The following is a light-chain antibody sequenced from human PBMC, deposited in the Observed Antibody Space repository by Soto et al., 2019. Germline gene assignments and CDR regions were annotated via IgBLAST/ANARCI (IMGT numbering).Light chain of an antibody. CDR1: SSNIGAGYE. Sequence: QSVLTQPPSVSEAPGQRVTISCTGSSSNIGAGYEAHWYQQVPGTAPKLLIYENNNRPSGVPDRFSGSKSGTSASLAITWLQAEDGAEYYCQCYDSSLSGYVLGPGTKLPVL. CDR2: ENN. V-gene: IGLV1-40*01. CDR3: QCYDSSLSGYV. J-gene: IGLJ1*01.